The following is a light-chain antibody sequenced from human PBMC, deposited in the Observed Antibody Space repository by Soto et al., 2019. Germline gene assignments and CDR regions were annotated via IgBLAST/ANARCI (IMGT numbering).Light chain of an antibody. V-gene: IGKV3D-15*01. CDR3: QQYNNWPPWT. Sequence: EIVLTQSPGTLSLSPGERATLSCRASQSVSSSYLAWYQQKPGQAPRLLIYGASSRATGIPARFSGSGSGTEFTLTISSLQSKDFAVYYCQQYNNWPPWTFGQGTKVDIK. J-gene: IGKJ1*01. CDR1: QSVSSSY. CDR2: GAS.